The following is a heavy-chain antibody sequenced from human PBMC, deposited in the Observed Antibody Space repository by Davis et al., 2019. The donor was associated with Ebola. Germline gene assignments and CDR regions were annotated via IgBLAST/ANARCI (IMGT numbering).Heavy chain of an antibody. V-gene: IGHV4-30-2*01. Sequence: MPSETLSLTCAVSGGSISSGGYSWSWIWQPPGKGLEWIGYIYHSGSTYYNPSLKSRVTISVDRSKNQFSLKLSSVTAADTAVYYCASAYGDSDAFDIWGQGTMVTVSS. CDR1: GGSISSGGYS. CDR3: ASAYGDSDAFDI. CDR2: IYHSGST. J-gene: IGHJ3*02. D-gene: IGHD4-17*01.